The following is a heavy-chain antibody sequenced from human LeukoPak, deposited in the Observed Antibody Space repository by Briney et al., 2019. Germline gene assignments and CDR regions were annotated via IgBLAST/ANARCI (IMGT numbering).Heavy chain of an antibody. CDR1: EFTFTSYE. D-gene: IGHD3-10*01. V-gene: IGHV3-48*03. CDR2: ISSSGNTI. Sequence: GGSLRLSCAASEFTFTSYELNWVRQAPGKGLEWVSYISSSGNTISYADSVKGRFTISRDNAKDSLYLQMNSLRDEDTAVHYCARGFNYYGSGWDAFDIWGQGTMVAVSS. J-gene: IGHJ3*02. CDR3: ARGFNYYGSGWDAFDI.